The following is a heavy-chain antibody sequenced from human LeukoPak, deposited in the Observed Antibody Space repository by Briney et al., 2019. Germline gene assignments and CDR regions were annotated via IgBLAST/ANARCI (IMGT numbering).Heavy chain of an antibody. CDR2: ISYDGSNK. J-gene: IGHJ4*02. CDR1: GFTFSSYG. V-gene: IGHV3-30*03. Sequence: QAGGSLRLSCAASGFTFSSYGMHWVRQAPGKGLEWVAVISYDGSNKYYADSVKGRFTISRDNSKNTLYLQMNSLRAEDTAVYYCARDPSGSYYVYFDYWGQGTLVTVSS. CDR3: ARDPSGSYYVYFDY. D-gene: IGHD1-26*01.